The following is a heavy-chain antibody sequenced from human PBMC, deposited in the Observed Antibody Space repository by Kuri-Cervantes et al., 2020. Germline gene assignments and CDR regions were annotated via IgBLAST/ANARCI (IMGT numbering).Heavy chain of an antibody. CDR3: AKARITMVQGVMVDAFDI. D-gene: IGHD3-10*01. CDR2: ISGSGGTT. J-gene: IGHJ3*02. Sequence: GESLKISCGISGFTFSNYAMSWVRQAPGKGLEWVSGISGSGGTTYYADSVKGRFTISRDNTKNTLYLQMNSLRAEDTALYYCAKARITMVQGVMVDAFDIWGQGTMVTVSS. V-gene: IGHV3-23*01. CDR1: GFTFSNYA.